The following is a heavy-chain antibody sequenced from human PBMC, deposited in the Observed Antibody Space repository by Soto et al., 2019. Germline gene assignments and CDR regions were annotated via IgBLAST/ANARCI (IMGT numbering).Heavy chain of an antibody. V-gene: IGHV4-39*01. CDR3: ARWSRYCSGGSCYSQFDY. D-gene: IGHD2-15*01. CDR1: GGSISSSSYY. J-gene: IGHJ4*02. Sequence: SETLSLTCTVSGGSISSSSYYWGWIRQPPGKGLEWIGSIYYSGSTYYNPSLKSRVTISVDTSKNQFSLKLSSVTAADTAVYYCARWSRYCSGGSCYSQFDYWGQGTLVTVSS. CDR2: IYYSGST.